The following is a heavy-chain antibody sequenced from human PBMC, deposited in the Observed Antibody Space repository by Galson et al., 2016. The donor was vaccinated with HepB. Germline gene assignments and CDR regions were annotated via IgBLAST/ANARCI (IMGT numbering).Heavy chain of an antibody. J-gene: IGHJ5*02. V-gene: IGHV3-21*01. CDR3: ARDERWPRGMDP. Sequence: SLRLSCAASGFTFSSYNMNWVRQAPGKGLEWVSSISSSSNSIYDADSVKGRFTISRDNAKNSLFLQMNSLRAEDTAVYYCARDERWPRGMDPWGQGALVTVSS. D-gene: IGHD6-19*01. CDR2: ISSSSNSI. CDR1: GFTFSSYN.